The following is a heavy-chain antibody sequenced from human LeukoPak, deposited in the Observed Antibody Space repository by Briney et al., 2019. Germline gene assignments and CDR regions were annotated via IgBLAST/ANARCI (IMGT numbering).Heavy chain of an antibody. V-gene: IGHV3-33*01. J-gene: IGHJ5*02. CDR3: ARDTGCTNGVCYMEGWFDP. CDR2: ILYDGSNK. Sequence: PGRSLRLSCAASGFTFSNYGMHWVRQAPGKGLEWVAIILYDGSNKYYADSVKGRFTISRDNSKNTLYLQMNSLRAEDTAVYYCARDTGCTNGVCYMEGWFDPWGQGTLVTVSS. D-gene: IGHD2-8*01. CDR1: GFTFSNYG.